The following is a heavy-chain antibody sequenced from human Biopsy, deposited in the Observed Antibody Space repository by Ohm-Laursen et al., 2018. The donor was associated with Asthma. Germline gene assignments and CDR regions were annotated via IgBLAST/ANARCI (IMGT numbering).Heavy chain of an antibody. Sequence: SLRLSCTASGFTFGAFWMSWGRQTPGKGLEWVSSISSSGSTKYPAESAQGRFTISRDNAQKSLFLQMNSLRAEDTAIYFCARVLESSDRGPFYFFALDVWGQGTTVAVS. CDR1: GFTFGAFW. CDR2: ISSSGSTK. V-gene: IGHV3-11*01. D-gene: IGHD6-25*01. J-gene: IGHJ6*02. CDR3: ARVLESSDRGPFYFFALDV.